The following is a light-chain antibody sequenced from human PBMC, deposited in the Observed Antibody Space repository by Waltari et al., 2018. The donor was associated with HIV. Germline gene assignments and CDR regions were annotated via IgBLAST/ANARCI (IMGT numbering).Light chain of an antibody. V-gene: IGLV2-11*01. CDR3: CSHALSNTWV. Sequence: QSALTQPRSVSGSPGQSVTISCTATSSDVGGSNYVSWYQQHPGQAPKLMIYDVGKRPSGVPERVSGSKSGNTASLTISGLQAEDEADYYCCSHALSNTWVFGGGTKLTVL. J-gene: IGLJ3*02. CDR1: SSDVGGSNY. CDR2: DVG.